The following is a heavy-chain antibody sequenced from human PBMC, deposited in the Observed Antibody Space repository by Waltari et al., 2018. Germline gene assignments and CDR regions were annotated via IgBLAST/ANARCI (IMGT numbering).Heavy chain of an antibody. CDR2: INHSGST. V-gene: IGHV4-34*01. J-gene: IGHJ4*02. CDR3: ARAPISGSYSLDY. D-gene: IGHD1-26*01. Sequence: QVQLQQWGAGLLKPSETLSLTCAVYGGSFSGYYWSWIRQPPGKGLEWLGEINHSGSTNYHPALKSRVTISVDTSRNQFSLKLSSVTAADTAVYYCARAPISGSYSLDYWGQGTLVTVSS. CDR1: GGSFSGYY.